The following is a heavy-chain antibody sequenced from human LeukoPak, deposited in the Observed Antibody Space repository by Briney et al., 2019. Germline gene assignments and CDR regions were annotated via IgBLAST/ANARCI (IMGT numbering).Heavy chain of an antibody. D-gene: IGHD3-22*01. V-gene: IGHV7-4-1*02. Sequence: GASVKVSCKASGYTFTSYAMNWVRQAPGQELEWTGWINTNTGNPTYAQGFTGRFVFSLDTSVSTAYLQISSLKAEDTAVYYCARVQYYYDSSGYYDWGQGTLVTVSS. J-gene: IGHJ4*02. CDR1: GYTFTSYA. CDR2: INTNTGNP. CDR3: ARVQYYYDSSGYYD.